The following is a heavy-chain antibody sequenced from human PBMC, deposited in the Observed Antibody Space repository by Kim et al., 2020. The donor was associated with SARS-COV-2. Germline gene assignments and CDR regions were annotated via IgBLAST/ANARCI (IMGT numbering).Heavy chain of an antibody. Sequence: CYAASVKGRMTISRDNAKNSLYLQMNSLRAEDTAVYYCARDRGRNTGDVCGQGTTVTVSS. D-gene: IGHD3-10*01. J-gene: IGHJ6*02. CDR3: ARDRGRNTGDV. V-gene: IGHV3-48*04.